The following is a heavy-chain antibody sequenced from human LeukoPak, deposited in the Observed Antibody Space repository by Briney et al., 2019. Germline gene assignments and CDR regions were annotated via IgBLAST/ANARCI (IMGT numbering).Heavy chain of an antibody. CDR3: ARGGSGWSFDY. CDR1: GGSISAYY. D-gene: IGHD6-19*01. CDR2: FYTTENI. Sequence: PSETLSLTCTVSGGSISAYYWTWIRQPAGKGLEWIGRFYTTENIDSNPSLKSRLTMSVDTSKNQFSLILSSVTAADTAVYYCARGGSGWSFDYWGQGTLVTVSS. J-gene: IGHJ4*02. V-gene: IGHV4-4*07.